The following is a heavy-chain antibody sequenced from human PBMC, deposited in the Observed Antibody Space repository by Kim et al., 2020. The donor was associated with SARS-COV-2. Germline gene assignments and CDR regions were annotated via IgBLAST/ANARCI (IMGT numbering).Heavy chain of an antibody. Sequence: TPPLKSRVTISVDTSKNQFSLKLSSVTAADTAVYYCARQAYYYDSSGYSRWGQGTLVTVSS. D-gene: IGHD3-22*01. V-gene: IGHV4-30-2*04. J-gene: IGHJ4*02. CDR3: ARQAYYYDSSGYSR.